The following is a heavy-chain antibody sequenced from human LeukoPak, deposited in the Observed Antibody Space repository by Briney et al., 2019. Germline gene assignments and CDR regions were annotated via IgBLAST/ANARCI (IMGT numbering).Heavy chain of an antibody. CDR3: ARDGGSSKLFLYGMDV. J-gene: IGHJ6*02. V-gene: IGHV3-7*01. D-gene: IGHD3-16*01. CDR1: GFNFSSYW. Sequence: PGGSLRLSCAASGFNFSSYWMSWVRQAPGKGLECVANIKQDGSEQYYVDSVKGRFTISRDNAKNSLYLQMNSLRAEDTAVYYCARDGGSSKLFLYGMDVWGQGTTVTVSS. CDR2: IKQDGSEQ.